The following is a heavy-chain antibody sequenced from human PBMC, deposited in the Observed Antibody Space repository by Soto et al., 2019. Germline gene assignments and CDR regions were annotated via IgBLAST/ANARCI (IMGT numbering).Heavy chain of an antibody. CDR3: AKDYDNSNSAYDSGDS. CDR2: IYYSGTT. Sequence: QLQLQESGPGLVKPSETLSLTCTVSGGSLSTNSNYWAWIRQPPGKGLEWIGSIYYSGTTYYNPSLRSRVTISVDTSKNHFSLRLTSGTAADTAVYYCAKDYDNSNSAYDSGDSWGQGRLVSVSS. D-gene: IGHD3-22*01. V-gene: IGHV4-39*02. CDR1: GGSLSTNSNY. J-gene: IGHJ4*02.